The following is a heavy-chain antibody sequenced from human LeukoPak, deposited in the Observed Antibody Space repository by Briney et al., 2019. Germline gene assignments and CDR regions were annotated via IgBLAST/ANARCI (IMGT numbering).Heavy chain of an antibody. CDR3: AKGRTERVTNWFDP. D-gene: IGHD1-1*01. Sequence: GGSLRLSCAASGFTFSSYAMHWVRQAPGKGLEWVSGISWNSDSLGYAGSVKGRFTISRDNAKNSLFLQMNSLRPEDTALYYCAKGRTERVTNWFDPWGQGTLVTVSS. CDR1: GFTFSSYA. V-gene: IGHV3-9*01. J-gene: IGHJ5*02. CDR2: ISWNSDSL.